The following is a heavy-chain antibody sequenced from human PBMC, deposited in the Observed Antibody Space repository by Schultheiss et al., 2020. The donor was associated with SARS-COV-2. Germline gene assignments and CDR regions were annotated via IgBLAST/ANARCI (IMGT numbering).Heavy chain of an antibody. CDR2: ISGSGGST. V-gene: IGHV3-23*01. J-gene: IGHJ4*02. D-gene: IGHD6-6*01. CDR3: ARDGEAARFFDY. Sequence: GGSLRLSCAASEFTFNNYAMSWIRQAPGKGLEWVSAISGSGGSTYYADSVKGRFTISRDNSRNTLYLQMNSLRAEDTALYYCARDGEAARFFDYWGQGTLVTVSS. CDR1: EFTFNNYA.